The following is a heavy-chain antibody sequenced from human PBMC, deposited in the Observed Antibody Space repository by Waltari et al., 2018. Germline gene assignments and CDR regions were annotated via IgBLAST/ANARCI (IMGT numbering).Heavy chain of an antibody. CDR1: GLTFCRFW. CDR3: ASGGHVDY. Sequence: EVQLVESGGTLVQPGGSLTLSCAVSGLTFCRFWLTWVRQAPGKGLEWVANINQDGSEKHYVDSVKGRFTISRDNAKNSLSLQMNSLRAEDTAVYYCASGGHVDYCGQGTLVTVSS. J-gene: IGHJ4*02. V-gene: IGHV3-7*01. CDR2: INQDGSEK.